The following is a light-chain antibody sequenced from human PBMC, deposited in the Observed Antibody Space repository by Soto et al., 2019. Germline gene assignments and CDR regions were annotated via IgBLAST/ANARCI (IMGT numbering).Light chain of an antibody. CDR2: EVS. CDR1: SSDVGGYNY. CDR3: SSYTSGSTYV. J-gene: IGLJ1*01. Sequence: QSALTQPASVSGSPGQSITISCTGTSSDVGGYNYVSWYQQHPGKAPKLTIYEVSNRPSEISNRFSGSKSGNTASLTISGLQAEDEADYYCSSYTSGSTYVFGTGTKVTVL. V-gene: IGLV2-14*01.